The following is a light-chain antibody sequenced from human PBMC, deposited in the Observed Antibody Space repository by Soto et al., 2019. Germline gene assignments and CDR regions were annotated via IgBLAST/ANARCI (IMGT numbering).Light chain of an antibody. CDR1: KLGDKY. V-gene: IGLV3-1*01. Sequence: SYELTQPPSVSVSPAQTASITCSGDKLGDKYACWYQQKPGQSPVLVIYQDSKRPSGIPERFSGSNSGNTATLTISGTQAMDEADYYCQAWDSSTYVFGTGTKV. CDR3: QAWDSSTYV. J-gene: IGLJ1*01. CDR2: QDS.